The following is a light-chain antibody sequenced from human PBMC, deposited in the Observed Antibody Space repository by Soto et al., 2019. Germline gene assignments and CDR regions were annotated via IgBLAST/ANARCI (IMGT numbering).Light chain of an antibody. CDR1: QSVSSSY. CDR3: QQYGSSPGLT. V-gene: IGKV3-20*01. J-gene: IGKJ4*01. CDR2: GAS. Sequence: EIVLTQSPGTLSLSPGERATLSCRASQSVSSSYLAWYQQKPGQAPRLLIYGASSRATGIPDRFSGSGSGTDVTLTISRLEPEDFAVYYCQQYGSSPGLTFGGGTKVEI.